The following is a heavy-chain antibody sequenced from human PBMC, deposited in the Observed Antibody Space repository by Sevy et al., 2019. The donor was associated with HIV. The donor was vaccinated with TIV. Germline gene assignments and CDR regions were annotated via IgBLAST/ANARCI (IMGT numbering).Heavy chain of an antibody. Sequence: SETLSLTCTVSGGSISVYYWSWIRQPPGKELEYIGYVYHTGSTNYNPSLKSRVTISVDTSNNQFSLKLTSVTAADTAVYYCTRAPPVRSGDDSLNWFDPWGQGTLVTVSS. CDR2: VYHTGST. D-gene: IGHD5-12*01. CDR3: TRAPPVRSGDDSLNWFDP. CDR1: GGSISVYY. V-gene: IGHV4-59*01. J-gene: IGHJ5*02.